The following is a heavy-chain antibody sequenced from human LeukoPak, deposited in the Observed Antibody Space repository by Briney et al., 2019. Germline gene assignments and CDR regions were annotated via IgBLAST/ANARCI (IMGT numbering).Heavy chain of an antibody. CDR2: ISGYNGNT. J-gene: IGHJ4*02. Sequence: GESLKISCKGSGYSFTSYWIGWVRQAPGQGLEWMGWISGYNGNTNYAQKFQGRVTMTRDTSTSTAYMELRSLRSDDTAVYYCARDGHRMYYYESSVYRFDYWGQGTLVTVSS. V-gene: IGHV1-18*04. CDR3: ARDGHRMYYYESSVYRFDY. D-gene: IGHD3-22*01. CDR1: GYSFTSYW.